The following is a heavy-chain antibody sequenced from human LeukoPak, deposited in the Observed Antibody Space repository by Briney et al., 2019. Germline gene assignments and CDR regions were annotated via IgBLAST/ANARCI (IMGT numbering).Heavy chain of an antibody. Sequence: SETLSLTCTVSGGSISSSSYYWGWVRQPPGKGLEWIGSIYYSGSTCYNPSLKIRVTISVDTAKNQFSLKLRSVTAADTPVYFCARRDYDIDYWGEGTLVTVSS. J-gene: IGHJ4*02. D-gene: IGHD3-9*01. CDR3: ARRDYDIDY. CDR1: GGSISSSSYY. V-gene: IGHV4-39*01. CDR2: IYYSGST.